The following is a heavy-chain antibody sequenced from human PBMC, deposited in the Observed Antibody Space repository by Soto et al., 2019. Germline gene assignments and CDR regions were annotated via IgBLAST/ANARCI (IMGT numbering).Heavy chain of an antibody. Sequence: EVQQVESGGGLVKPGGSLRLSCAASGFTFSTYSMNWVRQAPGKGLEWVSSISGSSSYIYYADSVKGRFTISRDNAKNSLYLHMNSLRDDDTAFNYCARDSFDCSSDYYGMDVWGQGTTVTVSS. CDR3: ARDSFDCSSDYYGMDV. D-gene: IGHD3-9*01. J-gene: IGHJ6*02. V-gene: IGHV3-21*01. CDR2: ISGSSSYI. CDR1: GFTFSTYS.